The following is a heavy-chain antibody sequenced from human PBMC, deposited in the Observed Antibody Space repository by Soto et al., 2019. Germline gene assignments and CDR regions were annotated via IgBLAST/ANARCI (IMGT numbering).Heavy chain of an antibody. D-gene: IGHD6-6*01. Sequence: GGSLRLSCAGAACIFKNYALKWVRQAPGKGLEWVASITRDGYNKYYADSVKGRFTISRDNSRDTLSLQMTALTIEDSSVYYCTKSSGGSSSVGMDYWGQGTRVTVSS. V-gene: IGHV3-30*04. CDR3: TKSSGGSSSVGMDY. CDR1: ACIFKNYA. J-gene: IGHJ4*02. CDR2: ITRDGYNK.